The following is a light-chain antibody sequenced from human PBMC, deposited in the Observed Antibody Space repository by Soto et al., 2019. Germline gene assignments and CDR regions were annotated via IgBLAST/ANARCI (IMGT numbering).Light chain of an antibody. CDR2: GAS. CDR3: KKRHMWHIK. Sequence: ERVMPQSPATMSCAPGEISTLSCSASPSVSSNLAWYQQKPGQAHRIIIYGASTRATGIKARFSGSGSGTDFTLTIRSLQPEDSAVYYCKKRHMWHIKFGKGQRLAIK. CDR1: PSVSSN. J-gene: IGKJ5*01. V-gene: IGKV3-15*01.